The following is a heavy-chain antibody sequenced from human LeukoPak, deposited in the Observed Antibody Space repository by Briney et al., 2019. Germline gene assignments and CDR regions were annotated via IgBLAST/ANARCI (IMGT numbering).Heavy chain of an antibody. D-gene: IGHD6-13*01. CDR3: ARDWPSEWQQLPAYDAFDI. J-gene: IGHJ3*02. CDR2: ISGKT. V-gene: IGHV3-23*01. Sequence: GGSLRLSCAASGFXFSSYAMSWVRQAPGKGLDWVSSISGKTYYADSVQGRFTISRDNSKNTLYLQMDSLRAEDTAIYYCARDWPSEWQQLPAYDAFDIWGQGTMVTVSS. CDR1: GFXFSSYA.